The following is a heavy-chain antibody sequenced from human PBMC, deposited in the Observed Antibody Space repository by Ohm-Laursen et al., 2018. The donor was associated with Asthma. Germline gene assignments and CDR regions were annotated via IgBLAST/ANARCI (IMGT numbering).Heavy chain of an antibody. D-gene: IGHD6-19*01. V-gene: IGHV3-30-3*01. Sequence: SLRLSCTASGFTFSSYAMHWVRQAPGKGLEWVAVISYDGSNKYYADSVKGRFTISRDNSKNTLYLQMNSLRAEDTAVYYCARDRSSGWHRRDDAFDIWGQGTMVTVSS. CDR3: ARDRSSGWHRRDDAFDI. CDR2: ISYDGSNK. CDR1: GFTFSSYA. J-gene: IGHJ3*02.